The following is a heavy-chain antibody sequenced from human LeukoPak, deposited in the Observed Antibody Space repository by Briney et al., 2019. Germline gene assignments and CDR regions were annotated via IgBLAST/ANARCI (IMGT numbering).Heavy chain of an antibody. J-gene: IGHJ4*02. D-gene: IGHD2/OR15-2a*01. CDR2: INWNGGST. CDR3: ARDLRSVLRPARGGFDY. CDR1: GFAFDDYG. Sequence: PGGSLRLSCSASGFAFDDYGMSWVRQAPGKGLEWDSGINWNGGSTGYADSVKGRFTISRDNAKNSLYLQMNSLRAEDTALYYCARDLRSVLRPARGGFDYWGQGTLVTVSS. V-gene: IGHV3-20*04.